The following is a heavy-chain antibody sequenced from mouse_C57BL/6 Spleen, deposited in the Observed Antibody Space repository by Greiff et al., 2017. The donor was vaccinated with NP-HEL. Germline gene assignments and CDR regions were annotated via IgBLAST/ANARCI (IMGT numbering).Heavy chain of an antibody. Sequence: EVKLMESGGGLVKPGGSLKLSCPASGFPFGGSAMSGVRRPPERRLGWVATISDGGSSTYYPDNVKGRFTISRDNAKNNRYLQMSHLKSEDTAMYYCARVGLRRDFDVWGTGTTVTVSS. CDR2: ISDGGSST. D-gene: IGHD2-2*01. J-gene: IGHJ1*03. CDR1: GFPFGGSA. V-gene: IGHV5-4*03. CDR3: ARVGLRRDFDV.